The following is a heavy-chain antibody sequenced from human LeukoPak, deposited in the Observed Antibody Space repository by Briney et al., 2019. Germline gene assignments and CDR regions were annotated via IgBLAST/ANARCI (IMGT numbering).Heavy chain of an antibody. CDR3: VRSPRMVATSWFDP. V-gene: IGHV4-59*01. Sequence: SETLSLTCTVSGGSISSYYWSWIRQPPGKGLEWIGYIYYSGSTNYNPSLKSRVTISVDTSKNQFSLKLSSVTAADTAVYYCVRSPRMVATSWFDPWGQGTLVTVSS. J-gene: IGHJ5*02. CDR1: GGSISSYY. CDR2: IYYSGST. D-gene: IGHD5-12*01.